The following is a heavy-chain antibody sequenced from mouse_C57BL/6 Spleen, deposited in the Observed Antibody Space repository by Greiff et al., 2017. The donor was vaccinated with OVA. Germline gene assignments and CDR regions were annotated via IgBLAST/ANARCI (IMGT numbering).Heavy chain of an antibody. D-gene: IGHD1-1*01. J-gene: IGHJ1*03. CDR2: IDPSDSYT. CDR1: GYTFTSYW. CDR3: ARTYGRSRSWYFDV. V-gene: IGHV1-69*01. Sequence: QVQLQQSGAELVMPGASVKLSCKASGYTFTSYWMHWVKQRPGQGLEWIGEIDPSDSYTNYNQKFKGTSTLTVDKSSSTAYMQLSSLTSEDSAVYYCARTYGRSRSWYFDVWGTGTTVTVSS.